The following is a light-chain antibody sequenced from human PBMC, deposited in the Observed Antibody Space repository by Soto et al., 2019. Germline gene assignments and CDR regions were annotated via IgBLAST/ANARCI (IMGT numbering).Light chain of an antibody. CDR1: NIGSKS. CDR3: QVWDSSNDHEEWV. CDR2: DDS. V-gene: IGLV3-21*02. J-gene: IGLJ3*02. Sequence: SYELTQPPSVSLAPGQTARLTCGGNNIGSKSVHWYQQKPGQAPVLVVYDDSDRPSGIPERFSGSNSGNTAALTISRVAAGDEADYYCQVWDSSNDHEEWVFGGGTKLTVL.